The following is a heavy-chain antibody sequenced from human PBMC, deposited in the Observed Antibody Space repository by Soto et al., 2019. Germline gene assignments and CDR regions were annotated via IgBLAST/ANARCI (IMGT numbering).Heavy chain of an antibody. CDR2: IQSGGTT. V-gene: IGHV3-66*01. Sequence: EVQLVECGGGLVQPGGSLRLSCAASGFTVSSKYMTWVRQAPGKGLEWVSLIQSGGTTYYADSVKGRFTISRDTSENTLHLQMDSLRVEDTAVYYCARDDVLCDGGRCYGIPLDVWSKGTTVAVSS. D-gene: IGHD2-15*01. CDR1: GFTVSSKY. CDR3: ARDDVLCDGGRCYGIPLDV. J-gene: IGHJ6*04.